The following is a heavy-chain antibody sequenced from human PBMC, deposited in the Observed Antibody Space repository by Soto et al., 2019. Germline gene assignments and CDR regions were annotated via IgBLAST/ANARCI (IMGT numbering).Heavy chain of an antibody. J-gene: IGHJ4*02. V-gene: IGHV3-21*02. D-gene: IGHD3-3*01. CDR2: ISSTGYYI. CDR3: ARKGADFGVVTPFDS. CDR1: GFTFNTHS. Sequence: EVQLVESGGGLVKPAGALRLSSAASGFTFNTHSMNWVLQAPGKGLEWVSAISSTGYYIYYADSGKGRFTISRDNAKNSLYLQMNSLSAENTAVYFCARKGADFGVVTPFDSWGQGVLVTVSS.